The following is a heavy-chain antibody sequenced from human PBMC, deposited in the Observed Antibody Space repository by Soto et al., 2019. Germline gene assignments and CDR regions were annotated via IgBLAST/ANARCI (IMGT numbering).Heavy chain of an antibody. V-gene: IGHV3-7*05. CDR3: ARDGATVTTLFPWCDP. Sequence: GGSLRLSCAASGFTFSSYWMSWVRQAPGKGLEWVANIKQDGSEKYYVDSVKGRFTISRDNAKNSLYLQMNSLRAEDTAVYYSARDGATVTTLFPWCDPWGQGTLVTDSS. CDR2: IKQDGSEK. D-gene: IGHD4-4*01. CDR1: GFTFSSYW. J-gene: IGHJ5*02.